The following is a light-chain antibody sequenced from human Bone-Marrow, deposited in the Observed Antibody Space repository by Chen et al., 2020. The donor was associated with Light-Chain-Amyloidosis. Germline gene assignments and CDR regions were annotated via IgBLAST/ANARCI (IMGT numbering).Light chain of an antibody. CDR2: KDT. V-gene: IGLV3-25*03. CDR1: DLPTKY. J-gene: IGLJ2*01. Sequence: SYELTQPPSVSVSPGQTARITCSGDDLPTKYAYWYQQKPGPAPELVIHKDTERPSGISERFSGASSGTTATLTISGVQAEDEADYHCQSADSSGTYEVIFGGGTKLTVL. CDR3: QSADSSGTYEVI.